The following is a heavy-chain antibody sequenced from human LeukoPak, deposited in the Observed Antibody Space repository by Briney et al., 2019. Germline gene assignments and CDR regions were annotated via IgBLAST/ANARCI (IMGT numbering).Heavy chain of an antibody. CDR1: GFTVSDNY. CDR3: AKDLAYSGYDPLDY. V-gene: IGHV3-53*01. CDR2: IYTGGNT. J-gene: IGHJ4*02. D-gene: IGHD5-12*01. Sequence: GGSLRLSCAASGFTVSDNYMSWVRQAPRKELEWVSVIYTGGNTYYADSVKGRFTISRDNSKNTLYLQMNSLRAEDTAVYYCAKDLAYSGYDPLDYWGQGTLVTVSS.